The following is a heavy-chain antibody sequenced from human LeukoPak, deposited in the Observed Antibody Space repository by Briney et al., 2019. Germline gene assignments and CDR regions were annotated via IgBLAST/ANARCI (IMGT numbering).Heavy chain of an antibody. V-gene: IGHV4-34*01. CDR2: INHSGST. CDR1: GGSFSGYY. J-gene: IGHJ4*02. Sequence: PSETLSLTCAVYGGSFSGYYWSWIRQPPGKGLEWIGEINHSGSTNYNPSLKSRVTISVDTSKNQFPLKLSSATAADTAVYYCARVPYYDFWSGPRAPHFDYWGQGTLVTVSS. D-gene: IGHD3-3*01. CDR3: ARVPYYDFWSGPRAPHFDY.